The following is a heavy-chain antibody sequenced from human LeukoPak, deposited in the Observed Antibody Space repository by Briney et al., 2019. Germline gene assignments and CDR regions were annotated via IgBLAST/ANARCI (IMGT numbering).Heavy chain of an antibody. Sequence: GGSLRLSCAASGFTFSDYSMNWVRQAPGKGLEWVSYISSSSSTIFYAASEKGRFTISRDNAKNSLYLQMDSLRAEDTAVYYCASRVGALEYWRQGTLVTVSS. CDR3: ASRVGALEY. CDR2: ISSSSSTI. J-gene: IGHJ4*02. D-gene: IGHD1-26*01. CDR1: GFTFSDYS. V-gene: IGHV3-48*01.